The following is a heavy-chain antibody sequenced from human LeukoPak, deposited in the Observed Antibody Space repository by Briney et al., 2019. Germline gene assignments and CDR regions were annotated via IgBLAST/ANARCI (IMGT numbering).Heavy chain of an antibody. V-gene: IGHV4-59*08. CDR3: ARHILSRAYYYGSGSYYAFDY. D-gene: IGHD3-10*01. Sequence: SETLSLTCTVSGGSISSYYWSWIRQPPGKGLEWIGYIYYSGSTNYNPSLKSRVTISVDTSKNQFSLKLSSVTAADTAVYYCARHILSRAYYYGSGSYYAFDYWGQGTLVTVSS. CDR2: IYYSGST. J-gene: IGHJ4*02. CDR1: GGSISSYY.